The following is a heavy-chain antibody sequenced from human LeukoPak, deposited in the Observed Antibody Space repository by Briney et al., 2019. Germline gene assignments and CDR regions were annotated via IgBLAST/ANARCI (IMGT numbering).Heavy chain of an antibody. J-gene: IGHJ3*01. CDR1: GFTFSSYA. V-gene: IGHV3-23*01. CDR2: LSAGADIT. D-gene: IGHD1-26*01. CDR3: ARVSRSGSLDMHFDV. Sequence: GRSLRLSCAASGFTFSSYAMSWVRQAPGKGLEWVSALSAGADITHYTDSVKGRFTISRDDSKNTLYLQTNSLRAEDTALYYCARVSRSGSLDMHFDVWGQGTMVTVSS.